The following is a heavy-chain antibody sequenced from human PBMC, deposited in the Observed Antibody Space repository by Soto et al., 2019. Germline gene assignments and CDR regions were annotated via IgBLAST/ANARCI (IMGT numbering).Heavy chain of an antibody. Sequence: ASVKVSCKASGYTFTGYYMHWVRQAPGQGLEWMGWINPNSGGTNYAQKFQGWVTMTRDTSISTAYMELSRLRSDDTAVYYCARGAGSCSGGSCYGMDVWGQGTTVTVYS. V-gene: IGHV1-2*04. CDR3: ARGAGSCSGGSCYGMDV. CDR1: GYTFTGYY. D-gene: IGHD2-15*01. J-gene: IGHJ6*02. CDR2: INPNSGGT.